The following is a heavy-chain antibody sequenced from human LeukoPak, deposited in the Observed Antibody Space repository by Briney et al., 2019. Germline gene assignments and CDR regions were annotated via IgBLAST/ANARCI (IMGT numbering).Heavy chain of an antibody. Sequence: GASVKVSCKASGYTFTSYYMHWVRQTPGQGLEWMGIIDPSGGSTSYAQKFQGRVTMTRDTSTSTVYMELSSLRSEDTAVYYCARAPVGAARYDYWGQGTLVTVSS. CDR2: IDPSGGST. CDR3: ARAPVGAARYDY. V-gene: IGHV1-46*01. D-gene: IGHD6-6*01. CDR1: GYTFTSYY. J-gene: IGHJ4*02.